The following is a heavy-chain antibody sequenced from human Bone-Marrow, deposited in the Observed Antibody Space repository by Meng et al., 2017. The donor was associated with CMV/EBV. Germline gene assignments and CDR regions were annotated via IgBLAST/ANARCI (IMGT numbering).Heavy chain of an antibody. Sequence: QGQWVQCGAGVKNPGPSVKVSCKASGGTFSSYAISWVRQAPGQGLEWMGGIIPIFGTANYAQKFQGRVTITADESTSTAYMELSSLRSEDTAVYYCARDYEIRGVGAWGYWGQGTLVTVSS. D-gene: IGHD1-26*01. J-gene: IGHJ4*02. CDR2: IIPIFGTA. CDR3: ARDYEIRGVGAWGY. CDR1: GGTFSSYA. V-gene: IGHV1-69*12.